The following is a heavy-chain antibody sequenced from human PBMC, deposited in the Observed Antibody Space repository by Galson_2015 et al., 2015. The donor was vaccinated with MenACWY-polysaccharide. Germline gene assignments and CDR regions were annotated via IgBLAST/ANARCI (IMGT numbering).Heavy chain of an antibody. CDR3: VRGRGGLGVVIE. CDR2: IYYSGST. V-gene: IGHV4-30-4*08. D-gene: IGHD3-3*01. J-gene: IGHJ4*02. Sequence: TLSLTCTVSGASIGSGDDYYWTWIRQRPGKGLEWIGYIYYSGSTYYNPSLKSRVTISVDMSKNRFSLRLNSVTAADTAVYYCVRGRGGLGVVIEWGQGTLVTVSS. CDR1: GASIGSGDDYY.